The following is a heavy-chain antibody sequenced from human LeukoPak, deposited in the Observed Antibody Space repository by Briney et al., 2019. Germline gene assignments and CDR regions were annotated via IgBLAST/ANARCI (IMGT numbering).Heavy chain of an antibody. D-gene: IGHD4-17*01. CDR2: IRSSDSGT. V-gene: IGHV3-48*01. Sequence: GGSLRLSCAASGFNFDTYPMNWVRQAPGKGLERISNIRSSDSGTYYAYSVKGRFIISRDNAENSLYLQMNSLRAEDTAVYYCATDLHYGFDYWGQGTLVTVSS. CDR1: GFNFDTYP. CDR3: ATDLHYGFDY. J-gene: IGHJ4*02.